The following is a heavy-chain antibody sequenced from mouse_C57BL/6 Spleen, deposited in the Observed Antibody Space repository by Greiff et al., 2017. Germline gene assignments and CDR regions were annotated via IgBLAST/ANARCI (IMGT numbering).Heavy chain of an antibody. V-gene: IGHV3-6*01. J-gene: IGHJ1*03. D-gene: IGHD2-3*01. Sequence: ESGPGLVKPSQSLSLTCSVTGYSITSGYYWNWIRQFPGNKLEWMGYISYDGSNNYNPSLKNRISITRDTSKNQFFLKLNSVTTEDTATYYCAIYDGYYVGYFDVWGTGTTVTVSS. CDR1: GYSITSGYY. CDR3: AIYDGYYVGYFDV. CDR2: ISYDGSN.